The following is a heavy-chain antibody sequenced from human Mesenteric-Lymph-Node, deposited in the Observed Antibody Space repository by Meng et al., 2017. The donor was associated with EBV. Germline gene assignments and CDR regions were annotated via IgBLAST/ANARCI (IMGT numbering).Heavy chain of an antibody. CDR3: ASHRYCSSTSCSWFNP. V-gene: IGHV4-4*02. CDR1: GASFSSSNW. J-gene: IGHJ5*02. D-gene: IGHD2-2*01. Sequence: QVQLEESGPGLVRPSARLSLTCAVPGASFSSSNWWSWFSQPPGKGLEWTGEIYHSRSTNYNPSLKSRVTISVDKSKNQFSLKLSSVTDADTAVYYCASHRYCSSTSCSWFNPWGQGTLVTVSS. CDR2: IYHSRST.